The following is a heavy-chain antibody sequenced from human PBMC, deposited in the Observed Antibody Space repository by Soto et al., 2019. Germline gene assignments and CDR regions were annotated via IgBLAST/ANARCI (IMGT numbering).Heavy chain of an antibody. J-gene: IGHJ4*02. CDR1: AFVLRDYP. CDR3: VRGTPTPGLDY. V-gene: IGHV3-7*03. Sequence: EVQLVESGGGLVQPGGSLRLSCVASAFVLRDYPMNWVRQAPGKGLEWVANINRRGSEANYAASVRGRFTISRDNARNLLYLQTNSLRADDTAVYFCVRGTPTPGLDYWGQGTLVTVSS. CDR2: INRRGSEA. D-gene: IGHD1-7*01.